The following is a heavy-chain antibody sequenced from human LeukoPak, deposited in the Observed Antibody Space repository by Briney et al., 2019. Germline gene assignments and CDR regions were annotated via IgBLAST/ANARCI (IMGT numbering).Heavy chain of an antibody. J-gene: IGHJ5*02. V-gene: IGHV3-30*02. CDR1: GFTFSSYG. CDR3: AKSSGSSWYGDWFDP. CDR2: IRYDGSNK. Sequence: GGSLRLSCAASGFTFSSYGMHWVRQAPGKGLEWVAFIRYDGSNKYYADSVKGRFTISRDNSKNTLYLQMNSLRAEDTAVYYCAKSSGSSWYGDWFDPWGQGTLVTVSS. D-gene: IGHD6-13*01.